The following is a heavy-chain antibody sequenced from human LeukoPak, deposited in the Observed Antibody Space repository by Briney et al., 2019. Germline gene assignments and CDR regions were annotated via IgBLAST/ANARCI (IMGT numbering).Heavy chain of an antibody. V-gene: IGHV4-31*03. Sequence: PSETLSLTCTVSGGSITSGTYYWTWIRHHPGKGLEWIGYIYSSGDTQYNPSLRSRVTMSVDTSKSQFSLKLSSVTAADTAVYFCARGGDPWVGSRYYYYYMDVWGKGTTVTVSS. CDR2: IYSSGDT. CDR3: ARGGDPWVGSRYYYYYMDV. CDR1: GGSITSGTYY. J-gene: IGHJ6*03. D-gene: IGHD1-26*01.